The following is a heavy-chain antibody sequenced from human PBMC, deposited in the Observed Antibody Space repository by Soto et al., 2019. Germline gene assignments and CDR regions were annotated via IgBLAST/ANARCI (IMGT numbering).Heavy chain of an antibody. CDR1: GGSISNYY. V-gene: IGHV4-59*01. J-gene: IGHJ4*02. CDR2: IYYSGTT. Sequence: SETLSLTCTVSGGSISNYYWSWIRQPPGKGLEWIGYIYYSGTTNYNPSLKSRVTISVDTSKNQFSLKLSSVTAADTAVYYCARDLRGSGWFYFDYWGQGTLVTVSS. D-gene: IGHD6-19*01. CDR3: ARDLRGSGWFYFDY.